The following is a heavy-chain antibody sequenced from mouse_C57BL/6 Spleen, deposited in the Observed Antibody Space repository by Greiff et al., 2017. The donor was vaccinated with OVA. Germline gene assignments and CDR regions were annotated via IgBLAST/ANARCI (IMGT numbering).Heavy chain of an antibody. Sequence: QVQLQQSGTELVKPGASVKLSCKASGYTFTSYWMHWVKQRPGQGLEWIGNINPSNGGTNYNEKFKSKATLTVDKSSSTAYMQLSSLTSEDSAVYYCARGDYYGRAYFDVWGTGTTVTVSS. V-gene: IGHV1-53*01. CDR2: INPSNGGT. D-gene: IGHD1-1*01. J-gene: IGHJ1*03. CDR3: ARGDYYGRAYFDV. CDR1: GYTFTSYW.